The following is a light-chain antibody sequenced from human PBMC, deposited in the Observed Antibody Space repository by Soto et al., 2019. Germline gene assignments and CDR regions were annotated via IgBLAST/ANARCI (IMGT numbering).Light chain of an antibody. Sequence: DIHMTQSPSSVSASVGDRVTITCRASHGIGSWLAWYQQKPGKAPKLLIYGASSLQSGVPSRFGGSGSGTDFTLTISSLQPEDFAAYYCQQANSFPFTFGGGTKVEIK. CDR2: GAS. J-gene: IGKJ4*01. CDR1: HGIGSW. CDR3: QQANSFPFT. V-gene: IGKV1-12*01.